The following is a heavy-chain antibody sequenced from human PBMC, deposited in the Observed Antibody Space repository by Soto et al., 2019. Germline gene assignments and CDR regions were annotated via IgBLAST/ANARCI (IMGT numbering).Heavy chain of an antibody. CDR2: INPSGGST. J-gene: IGHJ4*02. V-gene: IGHV1-46*01. Sequence: ASVKVSCKASGYTFTSYYMHCVRQAPGQGLEWMGIINPSGGSTSYAQKFQGRVTMTRDASTSTVYMELSSLRSEDTAVYYCARSICSGGSCYSEYFDYWGQGTLVTVSS. CDR1: GYTFTSYY. CDR3: ARSICSGGSCYSEYFDY. D-gene: IGHD2-15*01.